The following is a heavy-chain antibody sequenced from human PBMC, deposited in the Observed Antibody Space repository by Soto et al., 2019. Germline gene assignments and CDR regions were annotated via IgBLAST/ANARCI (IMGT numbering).Heavy chain of an antibody. D-gene: IGHD4-17*01. J-gene: IGHJ4*02. V-gene: IGHV3-23*01. Sequence: EVQLLESGGGLVQPGGSLRLSCAASGFTFSTYALTWVRQAPGKGLEWVSAIGGRGGSTYFADSVKGRFSISRDSSKNTLYLQMNSLRAEDTAVYYCAKDGYRDRPYYSDYWGQGTLVTVSS. CDR2: IGGRGGST. CDR3: AKDGYRDRPYYSDY. CDR1: GFTFSTYA.